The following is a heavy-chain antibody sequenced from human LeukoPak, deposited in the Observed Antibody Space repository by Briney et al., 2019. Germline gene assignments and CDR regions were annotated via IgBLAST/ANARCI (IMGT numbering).Heavy chain of an antibody. J-gene: IGHJ6*02. CDR1: GGSISSYY. Sequence: SETLSLTCTVSGGSISSYYWSWIRQPPGKGLEWIGCIYYSGSTNYNPSLKSRVTISVDTSKNQFSLKLSSVTAADTAVYYCARGGRSEFYYYYDMDVWGQGTTVTVSS. D-gene: IGHD3-10*01. V-gene: IGHV4-59*01. CDR3: ARGGRSEFYYYYDMDV. CDR2: IYYSGST.